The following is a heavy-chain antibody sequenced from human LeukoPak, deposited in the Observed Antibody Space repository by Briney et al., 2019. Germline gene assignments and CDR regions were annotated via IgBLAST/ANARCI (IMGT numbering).Heavy chain of an antibody. Sequence: ASVKVSCKASGYTFTSYAMNWVRQAPGQGLEWMGWIYPDSGGTNYAQKFQGRVTMTRDTSISTGYMELSSLRSDDTAVYYCARGIAVAPGDTFDIWGQGTMVTVSS. J-gene: IGHJ3*02. CDR1: GYTFTSYA. CDR3: ARGIAVAPGDTFDI. CDR2: IYPDSGGT. D-gene: IGHD6-19*01. V-gene: IGHV1-2*02.